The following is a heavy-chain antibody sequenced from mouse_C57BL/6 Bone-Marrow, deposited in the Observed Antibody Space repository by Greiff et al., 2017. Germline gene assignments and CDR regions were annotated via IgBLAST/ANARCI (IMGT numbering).Heavy chain of an antibody. CDR2: IYPGSGST. Sequence: QVQLQQPGAELVKPGASVKMSCKASGYTFTSYWITWVKQRPGQGLEWIGDIYPGSGSTNYTEKFKSKATLTVDTSSSTAYMQLSSLTSEDSAVYYCARRRVYYGSFDYWGQGTTLTVSS. CDR3: ARRRVYYGSFDY. J-gene: IGHJ2*01. CDR1: GYTFTSYW. V-gene: IGHV1-55*01. D-gene: IGHD1-1*01.